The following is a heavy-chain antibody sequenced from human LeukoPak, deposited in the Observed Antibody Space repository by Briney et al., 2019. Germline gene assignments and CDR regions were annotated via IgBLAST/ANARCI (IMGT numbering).Heavy chain of an antibody. V-gene: IGHV1-46*01. J-gene: IGHJ5*02. CDR3: ARALPHRRLMDTTMEQHWFDP. CDR2: INPTGGST. D-gene: IGHD5-18*01. CDR1: GYTFTSYY. Sequence: ASVKVSCKASGYTFTSYYIHWVRQAPGQGLEWMGLINPTGGSTGYAQKFQGRVTMTRDMSTSTVYMELSSLRSEDTAVYYCARALPHRRLMDTTMEQHWFDPWGQGTLVTVSS.